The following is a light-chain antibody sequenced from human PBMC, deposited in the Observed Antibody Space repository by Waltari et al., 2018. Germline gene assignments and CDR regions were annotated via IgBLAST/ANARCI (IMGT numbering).Light chain of an antibody. CDR1: RSNVGSNY. CDR2: RDN. Sequence: QSVLTQPPSASGTPGQKVTISCSGGRSNVGSNYVNWYQHFPGSAPKLLFYRDNQRPAGVPARCSVSKSGTAASLSISDLRPEDEADYYCASWDFRLTVWVFGGGSRLTV. J-gene: IGLJ3*02. CDR3: ASWDFRLTVWV. V-gene: IGLV1-47*01.